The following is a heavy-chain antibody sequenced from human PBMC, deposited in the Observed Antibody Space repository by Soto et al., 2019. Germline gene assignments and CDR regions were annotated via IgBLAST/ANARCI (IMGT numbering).Heavy chain of an antibody. Sequence: PSETLSLTCTVSGGSISSGGYYWSWIRQPPEKGLEWIGHISYTGTTNKNPSLKSRVTISLDTSKNQCSLTLTSVTAAATAVYYCARRTNSGDYSFDSRGQRTLVTVS. V-gene: IGHV4-61*08. CDR2: ISYTGTT. D-gene: IGHD4-17*01. CDR3: ARRTNSGDYSFDS. CDR1: GGSISSGGYY. J-gene: IGHJ4*02.